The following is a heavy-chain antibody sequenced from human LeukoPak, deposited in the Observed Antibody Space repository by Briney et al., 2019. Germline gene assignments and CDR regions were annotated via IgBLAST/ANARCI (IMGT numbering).Heavy chain of an antibody. V-gene: IGHV4-31*03. CDR1: GGSLSSGGYY. CDR2: IYYCGST. CDR3: ATGRWLQCSGFDY. Sequence: SETLSPTCTVSGGSLSSGGYYSSWLRHHPGTGLEWLGYIYYCGSTYYNPSLKSRITISVDTSKIQFSLRLSSVTAADTAVNFCATGRWLQCSGFDYWGQGTLVTASS. J-gene: IGHJ4*02. D-gene: IGHD5-24*01.